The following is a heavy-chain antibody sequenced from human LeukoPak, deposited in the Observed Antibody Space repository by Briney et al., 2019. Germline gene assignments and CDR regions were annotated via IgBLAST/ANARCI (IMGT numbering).Heavy chain of an antibody. CDR1: GFTFSSYS. D-gene: IGHD5-18*01. J-gene: IGHJ3*02. Sequence: PGGSLRLSCAASGFTFSSYSMNWVRQAPGKGLEWVSSISTSSSYIYYEDSVKGRFTISRDNAKNSLYLQMNSLRAEDTALYYCARVGYSYGYGAFDIWGQGTMVTVSS. CDR2: ISTSSSYI. V-gene: IGHV3-21*04. CDR3: ARVGYSYGYGAFDI.